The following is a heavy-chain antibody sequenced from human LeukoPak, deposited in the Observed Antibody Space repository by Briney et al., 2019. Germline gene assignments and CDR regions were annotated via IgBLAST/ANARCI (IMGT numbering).Heavy chain of an antibody. J-gene: IGHJ6*03. CDR3: ARLLWFGETHYYMDV. D-gene: IGHD3-10*01. Sequence: SETLSLTCTVSGYSISSSYYWSWIRQPPGKGLEWIGYIYYSGSTNYNPSLKSRVTISVDTSKNQFSLKLSSVTAADTAVYFCARLLWFGETHYYMDVWGKGTTVTISS. CDR1: GYSISSSYY. CDR2: IYYSGST. V-gene: IGHV4-61*01.